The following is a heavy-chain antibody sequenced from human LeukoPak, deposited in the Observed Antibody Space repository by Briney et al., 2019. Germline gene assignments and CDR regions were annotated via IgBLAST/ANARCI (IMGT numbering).Heavy chain of an antibody. D-gene: IGHD2-8*01. CDR1: GFTFSTYW. J-gene: IGHJ4*02. CDR2: ISSDGSVT. CDR3: ARDADGPGSLIDY. V-gene: IGHV3-74*01. Sequence: GGSLRLSCAASGFTFSTYWMQWVRQAQGEGLVWVSRISSDGSVTTYADSVKGRFTISRDNGKDTLHLQMNSLRAEDTAVYYCARDADGPGSLIDYWGQGTLVTVSS.